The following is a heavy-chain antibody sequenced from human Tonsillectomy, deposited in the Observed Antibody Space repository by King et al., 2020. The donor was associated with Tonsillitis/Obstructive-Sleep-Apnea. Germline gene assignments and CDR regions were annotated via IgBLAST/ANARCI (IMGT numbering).Heavy chain of an antibody. J-gene: IGHJ3*02. D-gene: IGHD3-10*01. CDR2: SYYSGST. CDR1: GGSISSYY. Sequence: QLQESGPGLVKPSETLSLTCTVSGGSISSYYWSWLRQPPGKGLEWIGYSYYSGSTNCNPSLKSRVTISVDTSKKQFSLKLSYVTAADTAVYYCARKGLGSGSYYSPDAFDIWGQGTMVTVSS. CDR3: ARKGLGSGSYYSPDAFDI. V-gene: IGHV4-59*01.